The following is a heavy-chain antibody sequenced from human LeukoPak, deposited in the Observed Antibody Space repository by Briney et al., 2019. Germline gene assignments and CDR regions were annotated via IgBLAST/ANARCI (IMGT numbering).Heavy chain of an antibody. D-gene: IGHD6-19*01. CDR2: IYPGDSDT. CDR1: GYSFTTYW. V-gene: IGHV5-51*01. J-gene: IGHJ4*02. Sequence: GESLKISCKGSGYSFTTYWIGWVPPMSGRGLEWMGIIYPGDSDTRYSPSFQGQVTISADKSISTAYLQWSSLKASDSAMYYCARSASGWGFDDWGQGTLVTVSS. CDR3: ARSASGWGFDD.